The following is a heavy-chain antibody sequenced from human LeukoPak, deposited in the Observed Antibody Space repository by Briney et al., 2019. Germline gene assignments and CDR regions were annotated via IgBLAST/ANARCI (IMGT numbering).Heavy chain of an antibody. J-gene: IGHJ4*02. D-gene: IGHD3-10*01. V-gene: IGHV4-31*03. CDR1: GGSISSGGYY. CDR2: IYYSGST. Sequence: PSETLSLTCTVSGGSISSGGYYWSWIRQHPGKGLEWIGYIYYSGSTYYNPSLKRRVTISVDTSKNQFSLKLSSVTAADTAVYYCARAPDLRGCDYWGQGTLVTVSS. CDR3: ARAPDLRGCDY.